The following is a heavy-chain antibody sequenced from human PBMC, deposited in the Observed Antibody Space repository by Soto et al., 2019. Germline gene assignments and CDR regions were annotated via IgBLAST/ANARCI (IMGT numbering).Heavy chain of an antibody. CDR3: ARDRGSGGYNSGDYFDY. CDR2: IIPIFGTA. CDR1: GGTFSSYA. D-gene: IGHD5-12*01. J-gene: IGHJ4*02. Sequence: ASVKVSCKASGGTFSSYAISWVRQAPGQGLEWMGGIIPIFGTANYAQKFQGRVTITADESTSTAYMELSSLRSEDTAVYYCARDRGSGGYNSGDYFDYWGQGTLVTVSS. V-gene: IGHV1-69*13.